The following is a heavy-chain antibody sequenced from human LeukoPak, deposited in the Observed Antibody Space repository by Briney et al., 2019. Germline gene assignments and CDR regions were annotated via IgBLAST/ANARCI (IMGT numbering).Heavy chain of an antibody. J-gene: IGHJ3*02. CDR1: GFTFSTYW. V-gene: IGHV3-74*01. CDR3: ARDLRTTGAFDI. Sequence: QPGGSLRLSCAASGFTFSTYWMHWVRQAPGKGLVWVSRINSDGSSTRYADSVKGRFTISRDNAKNTLYLQMSSLRAEDTALYYCARDLRTTGAFDIWGQGTMVTVSS. CDR2: INSDGSST. D-gene: IGHD4-17*01.